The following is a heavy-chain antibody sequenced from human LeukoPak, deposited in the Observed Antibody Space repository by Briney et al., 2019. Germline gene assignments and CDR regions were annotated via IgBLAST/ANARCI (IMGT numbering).Heavy chain of an antibody. Sequence: GASVRVSCKASGYSFSNYPIHWVRQAPGQGLEWVGWINTDNGNTKSSQQFQGRVTITRDTSASTAYMELSSLRSEDTAVYYCARDLVSIIFTYGGASGCGYWGQGTLVTVSS. V-gene: IGHV1-3*04. J-gene: IGHJ4*02. CDR1: GYSFSNYP. D-gene: IGHD3-16*01. CDR2: INTDNGNT. CDR3: ARDLVSIIFTYGGASGCGY.